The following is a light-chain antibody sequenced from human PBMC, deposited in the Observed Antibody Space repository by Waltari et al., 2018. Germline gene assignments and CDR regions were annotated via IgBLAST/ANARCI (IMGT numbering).Light chain of an antibody. V-gene: IGKV1-33*01. Sequence: DIQMTQSPSSLSASVGDRVTITCQASQDIRKSLNWYQQKPGQAPKHLISEASLLQRGVPSRFSGSGSGTDFSFSIVSLQPEDIATYYCQQHDDLPLTFGGGTKIEI. CDR1: QDIRKS. CDR2: EAS. J-gene: IGKJ4*01. CDR3: QQHDDLPLT.